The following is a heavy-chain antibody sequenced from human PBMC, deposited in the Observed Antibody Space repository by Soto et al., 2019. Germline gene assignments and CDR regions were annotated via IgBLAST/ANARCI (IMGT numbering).Heavy chain of an antibody. Sequence: GGSLRLSCAASGFAFSNYEMNWVRQAPGKGLEWVSYISSTGSTIYYADSVEGRFTISRDNAKNSLYLQMNSLRGEDTAVYYCAREGFGGDGMDVWGQGTTVTVSS. V-gene: IGHV3-48*03. CDR1: GFAFSNYE. CDR3: AREGFGGDGMDV. D-gene: IGHD3-10*01. CDR2: ISSTGSTI. J-gene: IGHJ6*02.